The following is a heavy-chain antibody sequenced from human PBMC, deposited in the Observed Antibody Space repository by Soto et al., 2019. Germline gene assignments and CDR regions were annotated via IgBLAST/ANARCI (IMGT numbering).Heavy chain of an antibody. V-gene: IGHV4-4*07. CDR3: AREGSYSASTFAHWIQLLYFDF. J-gene: IGHJ4*01. D-gene: IGHD1-26*01. CDR1: CGSNRSCY. CDR2: IYTSGST. Sequence: SPEKLSVSYTVSCGSNRSCYWSGRRQPSWKGLEWIGRIYTSGSTNYNPSLKSRVTMSVNTSKNQFSLNLSSVTAADMAVYYCAREGSYSASTFAHWIQLLYFDFWR.